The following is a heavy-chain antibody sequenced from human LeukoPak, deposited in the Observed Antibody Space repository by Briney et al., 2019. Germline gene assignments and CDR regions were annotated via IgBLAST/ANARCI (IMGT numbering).Heavy chain of an antibody. D-gene: IGHD2-15*01. Sequence: SETLSLTCAVYGGSFSGYYWSWIRQPPGKGLEWIGEIKHSGSTNYNPSLKSRVTISVDTSKNQFSLKLSSVTAADTAVYYCARGVEDIVVVVAATRYDYWGQGTLVTVSS. CDR2: IKHSGST. J-gene: IGHJ4*02. CDR3: ARGVEDIVVVVAATRYDY. CDR1: GGSFSGYY. V-gene: IGHV4-34*01.